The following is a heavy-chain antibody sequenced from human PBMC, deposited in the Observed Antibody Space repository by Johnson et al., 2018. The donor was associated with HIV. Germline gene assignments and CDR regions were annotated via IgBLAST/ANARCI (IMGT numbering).Heavy chain of an antibody. CDR1: VFTFSSYG. CDR2: IWYDGSNK. Sequence: QVQVVESGGGVVQPGRFLRLSCAASVFTFSSYGMHWVRQAPGKGLEWVAVIWYDGSNKYYADSVKGRFTIFSDDSKNTLYLQMNSLTAEDTAVYYCATDFYQDDSSCYYAFDMWGEGTMVVVSS. J-gene: IGHJ3*02. D-gene: IGHD3-22*01. CDR3: ATDFYQDDSSCYYAFDM. V-gene: IGHV3-33*01.